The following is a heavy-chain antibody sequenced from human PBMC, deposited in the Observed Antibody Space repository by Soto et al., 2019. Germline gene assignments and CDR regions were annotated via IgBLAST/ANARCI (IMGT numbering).Heavy chain of an antibody. Sequence: SETLSLTCAVSGGSITNTNWWSWVRQPPGKGLEWIGEIYHKGSTNYNPSLKSRVIISVDKSKNQFSLKLSSVTAADTAVYYCATDPPKRRRTYYLQYRGKGTLVTVFS. CDR1: GGSITNTNW. V-gene: IGHV4-4*02. CDR2: IYHKGST. D-gene: IGHD1-1*01. CDR3: ATDPPKRRRTYYLQY. J-gene: IGHJ4*01.